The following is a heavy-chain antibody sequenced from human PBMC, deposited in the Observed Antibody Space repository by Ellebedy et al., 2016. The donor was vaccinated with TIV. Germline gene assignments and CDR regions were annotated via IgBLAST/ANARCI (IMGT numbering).Heavy chain of an antibody. J-gene: IGHJ5*02. D-gene: IGHD1-26*01. V-gene: IGHV3-7*03. CDR3: VRGQYCSSGRCADGKDWLGP. Sequence: PGGSLRLSCAASGFTFTTFSMNWVRQGPGKGLEWVAKVMEDGSEKFYADSVKGRFTISRGNAKNSLFLYMNFLRDDDTAVYYCVRGQYCSSGRCADGKDWLGPWGQGTLVTVAS. CDR1: GFTFTTFS. CDR2: VMEDGSEK.